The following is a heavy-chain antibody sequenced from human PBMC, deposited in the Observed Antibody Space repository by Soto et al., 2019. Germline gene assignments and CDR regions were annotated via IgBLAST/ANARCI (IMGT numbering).Heavy chain of an antibody. CDR2: ISGSGGST. CDR1: GFTFSSYA. Sequence: GGSLRLSYAASGFTFSSYAMSWVRQAPGKGLEWVSAISGSGGSTYYADSVKGRFTISRDNSKNTLYLQMNSLRAEDTAVYYCAKDGYCSSTSCSPAGGYEAFDIWGQGTMVTVSS. J-gene: IGHJ3*02. D-gene: IGHD2-2*03. V-gene: IGHV3-23*01. CDR3: AKDGYCSSTSCSPAGGYEAFDI.